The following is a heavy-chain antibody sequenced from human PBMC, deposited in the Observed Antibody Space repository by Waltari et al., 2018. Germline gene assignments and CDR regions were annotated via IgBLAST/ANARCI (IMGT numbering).Heavy chain of an antibody. CDR3: AREYNYFDF. Sequence: QVQLVQSGAELKQPGASVKVSCKASGYTFNAYALRWVRQAPGQGLECMGWIRAYKGDTNYAQKCQGRVTMTTDTSTNTAYMELKNLRSDDTAVYYCAREYNYFDFWGQGSLVTVSS. CDR2: IRAYKGDT. CDR1: GYTFNAYA. V-gene: IGHV1-18*01. D-gene: IGHD1-20*01. J-gene: IGHJ4*02.